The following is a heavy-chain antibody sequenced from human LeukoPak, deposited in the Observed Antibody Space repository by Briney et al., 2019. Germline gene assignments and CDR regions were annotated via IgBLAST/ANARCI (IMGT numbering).Heavy chain of an antibody. CDR1: GFTFSNSG. V-gene: IGHV3-33*01. J-gene: IGHJ4*02. CDR2: IWYDGSNK. Sequence: GRSLRLSCAASGFTFSNSGMHWVRQAPGKGLEWVAVIWYDGSNKHYADSVKGRFTISRDNSKNTLFLQMNSLRAEDTAVYYCAREPPGITVDYWGQGTLVTVSS. CDR3: AREPPGITVDY. D-gene: IGHD6-19*01.